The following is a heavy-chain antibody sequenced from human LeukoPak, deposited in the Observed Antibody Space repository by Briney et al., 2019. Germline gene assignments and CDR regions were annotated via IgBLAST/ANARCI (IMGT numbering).Heavy chain of an antibody. CDR2: ISYDGSNK. Sequence: GGSLRLSCAASGFTFSSYGMPWVRQAPGKGLEWVAVISYDGSNKYYADSVKGRFTISRDNSKNTLYLQMNSLRAEDTAVYYCARDPIGYCSSTSCYWYYYYYGMDVWGQGTTVTVSS. J-gene: IGHJ6*02. CDR3: ARDPIGYCSSTSCYWYYYYYGMDV. D-gene: IGHD2-2*01. V-gene: IGHV3-30*03. CDR1: GFTFSSYG.